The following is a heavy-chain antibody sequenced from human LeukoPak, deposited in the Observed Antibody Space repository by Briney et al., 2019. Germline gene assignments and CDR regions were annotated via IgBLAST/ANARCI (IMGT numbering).Heavy chain of an antibody. J-gene: IGHJ6*04. Sequence: PSQTLSLTCAVSGGSISSGGYSWSWIRQPPGKGLEWIGYIYQSGSTYYNPSLKSRVTISVDRSKNQVSLKLSSVTAADTAVYYCASTVTPDGMDVWGKGTTVTVSS. V-gene: IGHV4-30-2*01. CDR1: GGSISSGGYS. CDR3: ASTVTPDGMDV. CDR2: IYQSGST. D-gene: IGHD4-17*01.